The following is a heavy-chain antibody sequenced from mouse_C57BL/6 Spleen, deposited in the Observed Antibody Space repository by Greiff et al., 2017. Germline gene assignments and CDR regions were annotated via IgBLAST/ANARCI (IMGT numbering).Heavy chain of an antibody. D-gene: IGHD1-1*01. CDR2: IYPGSGST. CDR1: GYTFTSYW. Sequence: QVQLQQPGAELVKPGASVKMSCKASGYTFTSYWITWVKQRPGQGLEWIGDIYPGSGSTNYNEKFKSKATLTVDTSSSTAYMQLSSLTSEDSAVYYCARGHYYGSSFYWYFDVWGTGTTVTVSS. V-gene: IGHV1-55*01. J-gene: IGHJ1*03. CDR3: ARGHYYGSSFYWYFDV.